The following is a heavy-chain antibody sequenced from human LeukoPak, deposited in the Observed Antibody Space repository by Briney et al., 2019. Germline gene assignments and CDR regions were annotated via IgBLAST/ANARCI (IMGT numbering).Heavy chain of an antibody. CDR3: AKDKYGSGWYLIDY. CDR2: ISWDGGRT. V-gene: IGHV3-43*01. Sequence: GGSLGLSCAASGFTFDDYTMHWVRQAPGKGLEWISLISWDGGRTYYADSVRGRFTISRDNSKNSLYLQMNSLRTEDTALYYCAKDKYGSGWYLIDYWGQGTLVTVSS. CDR1: GFTFDDYT. D-gene: IGHD6-19*01. J-gene: IGHJ4*02.